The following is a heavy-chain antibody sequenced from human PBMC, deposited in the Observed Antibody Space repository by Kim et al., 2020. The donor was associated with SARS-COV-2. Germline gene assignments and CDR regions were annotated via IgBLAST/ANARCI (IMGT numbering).Heavy chain of an antibody. V-gene: IGHV3-9*01. Sequence: GGSLRLSCAASGFTFDDYAMHWVRQAPGKGLEWVSGISWNSGSIGYADSVKGRFTISRDNAKNSLYLQMNSLRAEDTALYYCAKDNRGDYTGYFDLWGRGTLVTVSS. CDR3: AKDNRGDYTGYFDL. CDR1: GFTFDDYA. D-gene: IGHD4-17*01. J-gene: IGHJ2*01. CDR2: ISWNSGSI.